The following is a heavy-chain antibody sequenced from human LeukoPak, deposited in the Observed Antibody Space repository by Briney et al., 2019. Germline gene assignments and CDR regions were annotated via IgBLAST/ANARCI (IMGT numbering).Heavy chain of an antibody. CDR2: IIPIFGTA. D-gene: IGHD5-18*01. J-gene: IGHJ4*02. V-gene: IGHV1-69*01. CDR1: GGTFSSYA. Sequence: SVTVSCTASGGTFSSYAISWVRQAPGQGLEWMGGIIPIFGTANYAQKFQGRATITADESTSTAYMELSSLRSEDTAVYYCARPGDTAMVTLDYWGQGTLVTVSS. CDR3: ARPGDTAMVTLDY.